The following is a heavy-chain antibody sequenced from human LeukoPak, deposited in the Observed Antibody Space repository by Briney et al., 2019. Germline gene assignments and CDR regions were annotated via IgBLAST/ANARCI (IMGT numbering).Heavy chain of an antibody. CDR2: IYSGGST. V-gene: IGHV3-66*01. CDR1: GFTVSSNY. CDR3: ARGYHDYSDPSHEDYFDY. D-gene: IGHD4-17*01. Sequence: GGSLRLSCAASGFTVSSNYMSWVRQAPGKGLEWVSVIYSGGSTYYADSVKGRFTISRDNSKNTLYLQMNSLRAEDTAVYYCARGYHDYSDPSHEDYFDYWGQGTLVTVSS. J-gene: IGHJ4*02.